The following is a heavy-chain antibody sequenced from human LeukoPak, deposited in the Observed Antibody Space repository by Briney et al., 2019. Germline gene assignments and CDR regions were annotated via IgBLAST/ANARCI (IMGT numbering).Heavy chain of an antibody. V-gene: IGHV3-33*06. CDR3: AKEPAYCGGDCYFLLDY. J-gene: IGHJ4*02. CDR1: GFTFSSYG. CDR2: IWYDGSNK. D-gene: IGHD2-21*02. Sequence: GGSLRLSCAASGFTFSSYGMHWVRQAPGKGLEWVAVIWYDGSNKHYADSVKGRFTISRDNSKNTLYLQMNSLRAEDTAVYYCAKEPAYCGGDCYFLLDYWGQGTLVTVSS.